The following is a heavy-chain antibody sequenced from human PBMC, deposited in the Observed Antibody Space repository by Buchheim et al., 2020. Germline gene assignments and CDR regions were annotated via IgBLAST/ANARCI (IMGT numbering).Heavy chain of an antibody. J-gene: IGHJ4*02. D-gene: IGHD5-18*01. CDR2: IWYDGSNK. CDR1: GFTFSSYG. V-gene: IGHV3-33*01. CDR3: ARLGPVTAMDSSLDY. Sequence: QVQLVESGGGVVQPGRSLRLSCAASGFTFSSYGMHWVRQAPGKGLEWVAVIWYDGSNKYYADSVKGRFTISRDNSKNTLYLQMNSLRAEDTAVYYCARLGPVTAMDSSLDYWGQGTL.